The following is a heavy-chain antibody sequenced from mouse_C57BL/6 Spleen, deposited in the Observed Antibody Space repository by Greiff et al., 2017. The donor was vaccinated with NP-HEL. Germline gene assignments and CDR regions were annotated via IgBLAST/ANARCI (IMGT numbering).Heavy chain of an antibody. CDR3: ARESSLEDYIDY. Sequence: EVQLQQSGPELVKPGASVKMSCKASGYTFTDYNMHWVKQSHGKSLEWIGYINPNNGGTSYNQKFKGKATLTVNKSSSKAYMELRSLTSEDSAVYYCARESSLEDYIDYWGQGTTLTVSS. V-gene: IGHV1-22*01. D-gene: IGHD6-1*01. J-gene: IGHJ2*01. CDR2: INPNNGGT. CDR1: GYTFTDYN.